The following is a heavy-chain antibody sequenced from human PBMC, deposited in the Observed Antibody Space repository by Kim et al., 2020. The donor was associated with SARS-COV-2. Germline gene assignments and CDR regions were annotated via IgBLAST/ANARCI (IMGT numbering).Heavy chain of an antibody. Sequence: STYYADSVKGRFTISRDNSKNTLYLQMNSLRAEDTAVYYCARDMTTVTEDWGQGTLVTVSS. CDR2: ST. J-gene: IGHJ4*02. D-gene: IGHD4-17*01. CDR3: ARDMTTVTED. V-gene: IGHV3-66*01.